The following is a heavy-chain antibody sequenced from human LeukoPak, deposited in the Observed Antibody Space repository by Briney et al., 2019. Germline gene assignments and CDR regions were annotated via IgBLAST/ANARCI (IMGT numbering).Heavy chain of an antibody. Sequence: SSETLSLTCTVSGGSISSSSYYWGWIRQPPGKGLEWIGSIYHSGSTYYNPSLKGRVTISVDTSKNQFSLKLSSVTAADTAVYYCASSRGYSYGDDYWGQGTLVTVSS. J-gene: IGHJ4*02. CDR1: GGSISSSSYY. CDR3: ASSRGYSYGDDY. CDR2: IYHSGST. V-gene: IGHV4-39*07. D-gene: IGHD5-18*01.